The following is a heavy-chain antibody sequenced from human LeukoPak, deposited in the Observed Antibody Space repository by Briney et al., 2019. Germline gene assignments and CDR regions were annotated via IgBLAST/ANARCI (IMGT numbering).Heavy chain of an antibody. V-gene: IGHV2-5*02. CDR2: LYWDGDK. CDR3: VKTKVVLEARQALGAFDV. J-gene: IGHJ3*01. D-gene: IGHD4-23*01. Sequence: ESGPTLVKPTQTLRLTCTFSGFSLRTGGVGVGWIRQPPGKALEWLTVLYWDGDKRYSPSLKSRLTVTKDPAKDQVVLTMTNMDPVDTATYYCVKTKVVLEARQALGAFDVWGQGTGISVSS. CDR1: GFSLRTGGVG.